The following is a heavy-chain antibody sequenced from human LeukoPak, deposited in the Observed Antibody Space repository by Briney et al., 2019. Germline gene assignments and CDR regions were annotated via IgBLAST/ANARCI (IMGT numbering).Heavy chain of an antibody. CDR1: GFTFSSYG. CDR3: ARDGGAWIQLWLSFDF. V-gene: IGHV3-30*03. Sequence: PGGSLRLSCAASGFTFSSYGMHWVRQAPGKGLEWVATISYDRSNKYYADSVKGRFTISRDNSENTLYLQMNSLKIEDTAVYYCARDGGAWIQLWLSFDFWGQGTLVTVSS. J-gene: IGHJ4*02. D-gene: IGHD5-18*01. CDR2: ISYDRSNK.